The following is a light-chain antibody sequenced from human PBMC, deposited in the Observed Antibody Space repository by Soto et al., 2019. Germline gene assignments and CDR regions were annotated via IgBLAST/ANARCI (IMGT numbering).Light chain of an antibody. CDR1: QRVSRRY. Sequence: EFVLTQSPGTLSLSQGERATLSCRAGQRVSRRYLAWYQQKPGQAPRLLIFGPSSRATGIPDRFSGSGSGTDFTLTISSLEPEDFAVYYCLQYDTSPPRYTFGQGTKLEIK. CDR3: LQYDTSPPRYT. V-gene: IGKV3-20*01. J-gene: IGKJ2*01. CDR2: GPS.